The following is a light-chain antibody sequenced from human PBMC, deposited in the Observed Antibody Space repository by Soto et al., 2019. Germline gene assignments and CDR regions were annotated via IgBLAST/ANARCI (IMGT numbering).Light chain of an antibody. CDR2: DVS. Sequence: VLTQSPCTLSLSPGERATLSCRASQSVSSNLAWYQQKPGQAPRLLIYDVSNRATGIPARFSGSGSGTDFTLTISSLEPEDFAVYYCQQRSNWPRTFGQGTKVDIK. J-gene: IGKJ1*01. CDR1: QSVSSN. CDR3: QQRSNWPRT. V-gene: IGKV3-11*01.